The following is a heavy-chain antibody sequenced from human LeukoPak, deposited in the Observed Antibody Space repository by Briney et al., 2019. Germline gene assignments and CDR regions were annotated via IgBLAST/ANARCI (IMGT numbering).Heavy chain of an antibody. CDR2: IYHSGST. CDR1: GGSISSSNW. CDR3: ARTNQPRGYGWEGSLDY. V-gene: IGHV4-4*02. D-gene: IGHD1-14*01. J-gene: IGHJ4*02. Sequence: SGTLSLTCAVSGGSISSSNWWSWVRQPPGKGLEWIGEIYHSGSTNYNPSLKSRVTISVDKSKNQFSLKLSSVTAADTAVYYCARTNQPRGYGWEGSLDYWGQGTLVTVSS.